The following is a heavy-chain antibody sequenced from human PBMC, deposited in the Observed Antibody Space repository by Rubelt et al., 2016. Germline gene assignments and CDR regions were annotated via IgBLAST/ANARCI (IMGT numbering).Heavy chain of an antibody. Sequence: EVQLVESGGGLVQPGGSLRLSCAASGFTFSSYAMSWVRQAPGKGLEWVSTISRSAGSTSYADSVRGRFPISRDNAKNSLYLQMDSLRAEETAVYYCARGYLSNSFDYWGQGTLVTVSS. D-gene: IGHD4-11*01. CDR3: ARGYLSNSFDY. V-gene: IGHV3-23*04. CDR1: GFTFSSYA. J-gene: IGHJ4*02. CDR2: ISRSAGST.